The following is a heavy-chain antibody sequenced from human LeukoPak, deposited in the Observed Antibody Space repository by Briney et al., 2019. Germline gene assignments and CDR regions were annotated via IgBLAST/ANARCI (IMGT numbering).Heavy chain of an antibody. CDR1: GGSISSGSYY. J-gene: IGHJ4*02. D-gene: IGHD1-1*01. Sequence: SQTLSLTCTVSGGSISSGSYYWTWIRQPAGKGLEWIGRIFTSGSTNYNPSLKSRDTISVDTSKNQFSLKLSSVTAADTAVYYCARGGPNWPYQFGYWGQGTLVTVSS. CDR2: IFTSGST. CDR3: ARGGPNWPYQFGY. V-gene: IGHV4-61*02.